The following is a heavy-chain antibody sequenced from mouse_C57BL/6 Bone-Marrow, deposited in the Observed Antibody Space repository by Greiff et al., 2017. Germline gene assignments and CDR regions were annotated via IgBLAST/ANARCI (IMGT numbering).Heavy chain of an antibody. CDR2: INPSSGYT. CDR3: ARGLRRCYFDV. Sequence: VQLQQSGAELAKPGASVKLSCKASGYTFTSYWMHWVKQRPGQGLEWIGYINPSSGYTKYNQKFKDKATLTSDKSSSTAYMQLSSLTYEYSAVYYCARGLRRCYFDVWGTGTTVTVSS. V-gene: IGHV1-7*01. CDR1: GYTFTSYW. J-gene: IGHJ1*03.